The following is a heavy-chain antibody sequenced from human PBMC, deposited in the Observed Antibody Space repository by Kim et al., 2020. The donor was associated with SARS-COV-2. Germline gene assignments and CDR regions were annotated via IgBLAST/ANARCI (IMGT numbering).Heavy chain of an antibody. CDR3: AVLGQILEPKRLFDY. V-gene: IGHV1-24*01. D-gene: IGHD1-1*01. J-gene: IGHJ4*02. Sequence: QKFQGRVTMTEDTSTDTAYMELSSLRSEDTAVYYCAVLGQILEPKRLFDYWGQGTLVTVSS.